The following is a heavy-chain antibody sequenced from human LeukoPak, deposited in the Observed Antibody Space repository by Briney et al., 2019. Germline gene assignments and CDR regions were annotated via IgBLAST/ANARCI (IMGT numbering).Heavy chain of an antibody. J-gene: IGHJ2*01. CDR1: GGSISSSSYY. V-gene: IGHV4-39*01. CDR2: IYYSGST. D-gene: IGHD3-16*01. CDR3: ARASGANRGSYWYFDL. Sequence: SETLSLTCTVSGGSISSSSYYWGWIRQPPGKGLEWIGSIYYSGSTYYNPSLKSRVTISVDTSKNQFSLKLSSVTAADTAVYYCARASGANRGSYWYFDLWGRGTLVTVSS.